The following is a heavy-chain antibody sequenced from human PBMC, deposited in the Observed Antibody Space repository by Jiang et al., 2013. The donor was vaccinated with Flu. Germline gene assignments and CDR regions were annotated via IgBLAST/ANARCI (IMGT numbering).Heavy chain of an antibody. CDR3: ARHMESSTSCYAY. D-gene: IGHD2-2*01. CDR1: GGSFSGFY. Sequence: LKPSETLSLTCAVYGGSFSGFYWSWIRQPPGKGLEWIGEINHSGIANYKSSLKSRVTISVDTSKNQFSLKLTSVTAAGTAMYYCARHMESSTSCYAYWGQGTLVTVSS. J-gene: IGHJ4*02. V-gene: IGHV4-34*01. CDR2: INHSGIA.